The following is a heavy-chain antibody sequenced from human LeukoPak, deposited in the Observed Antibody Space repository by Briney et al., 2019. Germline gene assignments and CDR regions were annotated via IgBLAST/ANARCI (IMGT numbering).Heavy chain of an antibody. V-gene: IGHV4-61*02. J-gene: IGHJ5*02. CDR3: ARGMRDGYNKWFDP. Sequence: PSQTLSLTCTVSGGSISSGSYYWSWIRQPAGKGLEWSGRLYTSGSSNYNPSLKSRVTISVDTSKNQFSLKLSSVTAADTAVYYCARGMRDGYNKWFDPWGPGTLVTVSS. D-gene: IGHD5-24*01. CDR2: LYTSGSS. CDR1: GGSISSGSYY.